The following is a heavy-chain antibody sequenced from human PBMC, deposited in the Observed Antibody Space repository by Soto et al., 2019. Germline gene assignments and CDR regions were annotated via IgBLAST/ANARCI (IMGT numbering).Heavy chain of an antibody. J-gene: IGHJ5*02. CDR1: GDSISTVHYY. CDR2: IYYGGST. Sequence: NPSETLSLTCAVSGDSISTVHYYWSWIRQPPGKGLEWIGYIYYGGSTYYNPSLRSRVTISTDTSKNQFSLKLSSVTAADTAVYYCARAMVVTQNWFDPWGQGTLVTVSS. CDR3: ARAMVVTQNWFDP. D-gene: IGHD2-21*02. V-gene: IGHV4-30-4*01.